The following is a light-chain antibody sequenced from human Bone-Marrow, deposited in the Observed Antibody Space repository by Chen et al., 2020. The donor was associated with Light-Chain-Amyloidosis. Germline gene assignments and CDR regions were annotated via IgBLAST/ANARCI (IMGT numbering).Light chain of an antibody. J-gene: IGKJ1*01. CDR3: QQTFITPWT. Sequence: IQMTQPPSSRSASVGVRVTITCRASQSISSYLNWYRQEPGKAPKLLIWAASSLHSGVPSRFRGSGSGTDFALSITSLQPEDFATYYCQQTFITPWTFGQGTRVEI. V-gene: IGKV1-39*01. CDR2: AAS. CDR1: QSISSY.